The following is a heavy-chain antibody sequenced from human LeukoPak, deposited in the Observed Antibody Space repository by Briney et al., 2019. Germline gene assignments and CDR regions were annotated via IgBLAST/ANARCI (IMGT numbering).Heavy chain of an antibody. CDR1: GGSISSSSYY. J-gene: IGHJ6*03. CDR2: IYYSGST. V-gene: IGHV4-39*07. CDR3: ARNPYYYYYMDV. Sequence: PSETLSLTCTVSGGSISSSSYYWGWIRQPPGKGLEWIGSIYYSGSTYYNPSLKSRVTISVDTSKNQFSLKLSSVTAADTAVYYCARNPYYYYYMDVWGKGTTVTVSS.